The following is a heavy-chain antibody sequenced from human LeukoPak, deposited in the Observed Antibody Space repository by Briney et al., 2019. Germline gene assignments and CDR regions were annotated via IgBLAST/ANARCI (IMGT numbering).Heavy chain of an antibody. V-gene: IGHV4-59*02. CDR3: ARGVGREHRLGIPLDYYYYMDV. J-gene: IGHJ6*03. D-gene: IGHD7-27*01. Sequence: SETLSLTCNVSGDSVSSYYWNWIRQPPGKGLEWIAYIHYSGSTNYNPSLKSRVTISVDTSKNQFSLKLSSVTAADTAVYYCARGVGREHRLGIPLDYYYYMDVWGKGTTVTVSS. CDR2: IHYSGST. CDR1: GDSVSSYY.